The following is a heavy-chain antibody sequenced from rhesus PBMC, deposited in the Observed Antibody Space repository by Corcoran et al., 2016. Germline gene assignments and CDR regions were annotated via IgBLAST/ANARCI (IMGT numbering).Heavy chain of an antibody. CDR1: GVSISSNW. CDR2: ISGSGGNT. V-gene: IGHV4-173*01. J-gene: IGHJ4*01. CDR3: AREYCTGSGCSSFDY. Sequence: QLQLQESGPGLVKPSETLCLTCAVSGVSISSNWWSWIRQPPGKGREWIGRISGSGGNTPSNPSLKIRLTISTDTSMNQFSLKLSSVTAADTAVYYCAREYCTGSGCSSFDYWGQGVLVTVSS. D-gene: IGHD2-21*01.